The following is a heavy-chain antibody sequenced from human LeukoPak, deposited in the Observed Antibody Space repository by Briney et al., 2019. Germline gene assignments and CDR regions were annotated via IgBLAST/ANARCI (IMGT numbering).Heavy chain of an antibody. CDR2: IYYSGST. CDR1: GGSISSSSYY. V-gene: IGHV4-39*01. J-gene: IGHJ5*02. D-gene: IGHD3-22*01. CDR3: ARVVGFYDSSAFDL. Sequence: PSETLSLTCTVSGGSISSSSYYWGWIRQPPGKGLEWIGSIYYSGSTYYNPSLKSRVTISVDTSKNQFSLKLSSVTAADTAVYYCARVVGFYDSSAFDLWGQGTLVTVSS.